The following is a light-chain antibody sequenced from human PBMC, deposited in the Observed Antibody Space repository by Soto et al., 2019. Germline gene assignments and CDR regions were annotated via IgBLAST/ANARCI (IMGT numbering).Light chain of an antibody. Sequence: NFMLTQPHSVSESPGKTVIISCTGSSGSIASNYVQWYQQRPGSAPTTMIYEDNQRPSGVPDRFSGSIDSSSNSASLTISGLKTEDEADYYCQSYDSSNHVVFGGGTKLTVL. V-gene: IGLV6-57*02. CDR2: EDN. CDR1: SGSIASNY. CDR3: QSYDSSNHVV. J-gene: IGLJ2*01.